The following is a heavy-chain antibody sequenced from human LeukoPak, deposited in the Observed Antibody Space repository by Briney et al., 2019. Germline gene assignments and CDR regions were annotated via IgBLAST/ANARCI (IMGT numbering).Heavy chain of an antibody. D-gene: IGHD5-18*01. J-gene: IGHJ4*02. CDR2: VSYDGSTT. CDR1: GFTFSSYV. Sequence: GGSLRLSCAASGFTFSSYVMHWVRQAPGKGLDWVALVSYDGSTTYYSDSVKGRFTVSRDNSKNTVYLEMNSLRPEDTALYYCARGFSYGSSLHYWGLGTLVTVSS. CDR3: ARGFSYGSSLHY. V-gene: IGHV3-30-3*01.